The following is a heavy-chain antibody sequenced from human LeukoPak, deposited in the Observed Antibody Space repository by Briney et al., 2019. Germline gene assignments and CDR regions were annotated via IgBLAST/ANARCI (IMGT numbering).Heavy chain of an antibody. CDR2: ISSSSSYI. CDR3: ARANYYDSSGYYGAFDI. D-gene: IGHD3-22*01. J-gene: IGHJ3*02. V-gene: IGHV3-21*04. Sequence: GGSLRLSCAASGFTFSRYNMNWVRQAPGKGLEWGSSISSSSSYIYYADSGKGRFTISRDNDKNSLYLQMHSLRAEDTAVSYCARANYYDSSGYYGAFDIWGQGTMVTVSS. CDR1: GFTFSRYN.